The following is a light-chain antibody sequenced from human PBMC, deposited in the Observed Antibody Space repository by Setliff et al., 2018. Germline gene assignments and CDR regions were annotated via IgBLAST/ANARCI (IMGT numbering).Light chain of an antibody. V-gene: IGLV2-14*01. CDR3: SSYTSSGTDV. Sequence: QSALAQPASVSGSPGQSVTISCTGTNNDVGAYNYVSWYQQHPGKAPKFMIYEVSNRPSGVSNRFSGSKSGNTASLTISGLQAEDEADYYCSSYTSSGTDVFGSGTKVTV. CDR1: NNDVGAYNY. CDR2: EVS. J-gene: IGLJ1*01.